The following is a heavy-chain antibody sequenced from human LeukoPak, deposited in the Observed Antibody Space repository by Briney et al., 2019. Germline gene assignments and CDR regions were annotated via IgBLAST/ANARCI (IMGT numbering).Heavy chain of an antibody. D-gene: IGHD3-3*01. V-gene: IGHV4-39*01. Sequence: SETLSLTCTVSGGSISSSSYYWGWIRQPPGKGLEWIGSIYYSGSTYYNPSLKSRVTISVDTSKNQFSLKVSSVTAADTAVYYCARSVVNYDFWSGYLDYWGQGTLVTVSS. CDR1: GGSISSSSYY. J-gene: IGHJ4*02. CDR3: ARSVVNYDFWSGYLDY. CDR2: IYYSGST.